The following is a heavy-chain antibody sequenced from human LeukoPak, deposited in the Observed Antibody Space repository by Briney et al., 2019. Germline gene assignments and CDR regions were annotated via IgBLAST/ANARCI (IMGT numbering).Heavy chain of an antibody. D-gene: IGHD2-8*01. J-gene: IGHJ4*02. CDR2: ISHDGSDK. CDR1: GFTFSTYA. Sequence: GGSLRLSCEASGFTFSTYAMHWVRQAPGKGLEWVALISHDGSDKNYADSVKGRFTISRDNSNSTLYLQMDSLRGDDAAVYYCARGSVLMVYAPFDYWGQGTLVTVSS. V-gene: IGHV3-30*03. CDR3: ARGSVLMVYAPFDY.